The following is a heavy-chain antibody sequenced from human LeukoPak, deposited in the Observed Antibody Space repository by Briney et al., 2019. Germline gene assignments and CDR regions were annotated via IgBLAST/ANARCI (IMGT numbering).Heavy chain of an antibody. J-gene: IGHJ6*02. Sequence: GGSLRLSCAASGFTLSSVWMSWVRQAPGKGLEWVGRIKSKTDGETTDYAAHVEARFIISRDESKNMLFLQVNRLKTEDTAVYFCTSPAFLGGSPYGLDVWGQGTTVTVS. V-gene: IGHV3-15*01. CDR2: IKSKTDGETT. CDR1: GFTLSSVW. D-gene: IGHD3-3*02. CDR3: TSPAFLGGSPYGLDV.